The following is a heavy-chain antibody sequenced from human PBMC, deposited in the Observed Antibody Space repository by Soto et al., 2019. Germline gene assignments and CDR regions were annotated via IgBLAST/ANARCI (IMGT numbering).Heavy chain of an antibody. CDR3: ARDTGLAPTVWGY. J-gene: IGHJ4*03. CDR1: GDSIRGGGNY. CDR2: VYHSGST. Sequence: QVQLQESGPGLVKPSQTLSLTCSVSGDSIRGGGNYWNWIRQFPGKGLEWIGYVYHSGSTHYNPSLRGRLTISIETSKNQFSLRLISVTAADTALYYCARDTGLAPTVWGYWGHGTQVTVSS. V-gene: IGHV4-31*03. D-gene: IGHD7-27*01.